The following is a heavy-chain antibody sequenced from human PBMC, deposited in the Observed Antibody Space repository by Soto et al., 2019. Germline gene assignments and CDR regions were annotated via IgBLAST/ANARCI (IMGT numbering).Heavy chain of an antibody. CDR2: IYYSGCT. D-gene: IGHD3-10*01. CDR3: ASSSRVDIAFDP. CDR1: GGSISSGGYY. Sequence: PSETLSLTCTVSGGSISSGGYYWSWIRQHPGRGLEWIGYIYYSGCTYYNPSLKSRVTISVDTSKNQFSLKLSSVTAADTAVYYCASSSRVDIAFDPWGQGTLVTVSS. J-gene: IGHJ5*02. V-gene: IGHV4-31*03.